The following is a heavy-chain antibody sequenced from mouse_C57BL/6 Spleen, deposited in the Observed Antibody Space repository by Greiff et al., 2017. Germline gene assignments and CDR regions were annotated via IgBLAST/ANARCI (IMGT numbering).Heavy chain of an antibody. CDR2: ISDGGSYT. J-gene: IGHJ1*03. CDR1: GFTFSSYA. Sequence: EVQLVESGGGLVKPGGSLKLSCAASGFTFSSYAMSWVRQTPEKRLEWVATISDGGSYTYYPDNVKGRFTISRDNAKNNLYLQMSHLKSEDTAMYYCARGGGGGGYFDVWGTGTTVTVSS. CDR3: ARGGGGGGYFDV. V-gene: IGHV5-4*01.